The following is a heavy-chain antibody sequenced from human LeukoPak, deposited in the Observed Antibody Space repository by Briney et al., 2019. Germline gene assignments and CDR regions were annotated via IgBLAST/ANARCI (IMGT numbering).Heavy chain of an antibody. V-gene: IGHV4-59*01. D-gene: IGHD1-26*01. Sequence: SETLSLTCTVSGGSISSYYWSWIRQPPGKGLEWIGYIYYSGSTNYNPSLKSRVTISVDTSKNQFSLKLSSVTAADTAVYYCARANSGSYREDSYFDYWGQGTLVTVSS. CDR2: IYYSGST. CDR1: GGSISSYY. J-gene: IGHJ4*02. CDR3: ARANSGSYREDSYFDY.